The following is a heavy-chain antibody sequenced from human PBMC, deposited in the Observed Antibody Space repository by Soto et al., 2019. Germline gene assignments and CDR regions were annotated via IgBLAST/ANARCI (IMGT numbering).Heavy chain of an antibody. D-gene: IGHD6-19*01. CDR1: GFIFGNYA. Sequence: GESLKISCAASGFIFGNYAMTWVRQAPGKGLEWVSGISYSGSGTNYADSVKGRFTISRDNSKNTLHLQMNSLRAGDTAVYYCARPIYSSAWDVYYFDCWGQGTLVTVSS. CDR2: ISYSGSGT. CDR3: ARPIYSSAWDVYYFDC. V-gene: IGHV3-23*01. J-gene: IGHJ4*02.